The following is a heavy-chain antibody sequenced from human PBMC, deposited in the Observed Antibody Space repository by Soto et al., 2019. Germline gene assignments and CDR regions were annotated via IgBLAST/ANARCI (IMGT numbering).Heavy chain of an antibody. CDR2: IKQDGSEK. CDR3: ARSIAARLNWFDP. V-gene: IGHV3-7*01. D-gene: IGHD6-6*01. J-gene: IGHJ5*02. CDR1: GFTFSSYW. Sequence: EVQLVESGGGLVQPGGSLRLSCAASGFTFSSYWMSWVRQAPGKGLEWVANIKQDGSEKYYVDSVKGRFTISRDNAKNSLYLQMNSLRAEDTAVYSCARSIAARLNWFDPLGQGTLVTVSS.